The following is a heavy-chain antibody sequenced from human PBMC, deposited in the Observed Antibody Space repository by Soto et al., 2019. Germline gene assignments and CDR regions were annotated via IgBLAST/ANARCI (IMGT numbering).Heavy chain of an antibody. Sequence: ASVKVSCKASGYTFTSYAMHWVRQAPGQRLEWMGWINAGNGNTKYSQKFQGRVTITRDTSASTAYMELSSLRSEDTAVYYCARDLKGHSGSWYSINWFDPWGQGILVSVS. CDR2: INAGNGNT. J-gene: IGHJ5*02. CDR1: GYTFTSYA. V-gene: IGHV1-3*01. D-gene: IGHD6-13*01. CDR3: ARDLKGHSGSWYSINWFDP.